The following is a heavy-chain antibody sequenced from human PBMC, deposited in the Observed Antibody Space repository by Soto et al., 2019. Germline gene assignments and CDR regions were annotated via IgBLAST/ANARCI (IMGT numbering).Heavy chain of an antibody. V-gene: IGHV1-69*02. CDR3: ARKVAVAGTDWFEP. J-gene: IGHJ5*02. Sequence: ASVKVSCKASGGTFSSYTISWVRQAPGQGLEWMGRIIPILGIANYAQKFQGRVTITADKSTSTAYMELSSLRSEDTAVYYCARKVAVAGTDWFEPWGQGTLVTVSS. CDR1: GGTFSSYT. D-gene: IGHD6-19*01. CDR2: IIPILGIA.